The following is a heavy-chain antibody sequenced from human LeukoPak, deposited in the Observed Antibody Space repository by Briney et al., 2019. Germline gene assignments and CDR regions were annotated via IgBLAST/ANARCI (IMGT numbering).Heavy chain of an antibody. J-gene: IGHJ3*01. CDR2: ISGSGKYI. Sequence: GGSLRLSCAASGFTFSSYNMKWVRQAPGKGLEWVSSISGSGKYIYYADSLKGRITISRDNTKKSLHLQMNSLRAEDTAVYYCAREKDQLLGVRAFDVWGQRTMVTVSS. CDR1: GFTFSSYN. CDR3: AREKDQLLGVRAFDV. V-gene: IGHV3-21*01. D-gene: IGHD2-2*01.